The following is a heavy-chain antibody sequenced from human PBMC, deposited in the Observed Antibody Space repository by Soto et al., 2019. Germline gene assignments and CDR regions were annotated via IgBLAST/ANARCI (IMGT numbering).Heavy chain of an antibody. CDR1: GGSFSGYY. D-gene: IGHD3-10*01. CDR3: ARGAAYYGSGSYQASYYYYGMDV. CDR2: INHSGST. J-gene: IGHJ6*02. Sequence: SETLSLTCAVCGGSFSGYYWSWIRQPPGKGLEWIGEINHSGSTNYNPSLKSRVTISVDTSKNQFSLKLSSVTAADTAVYYCARGAAYYGSGSYQASYYYYGMDVWGQGTTVTVS. V-gene: IGHV4-34*01.